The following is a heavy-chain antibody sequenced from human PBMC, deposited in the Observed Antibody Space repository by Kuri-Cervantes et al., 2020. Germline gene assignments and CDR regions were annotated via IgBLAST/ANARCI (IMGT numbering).Heavy chain of an antibody. CDR2: INHSGST. D-gene: IGHD6-19*01. J-gene: IGHJ5*01. CDR3: AKEAGNGWYFQGFDP. Sequence: SETLSLTCAVYGGSFSDYYWSWVRQPPGKGLEWIGEINHSGSTNYNLSLKSRVTISVDTPKNQFSLKLTSVTAADTAVYYCAKEAGNGWYFQGFDPWGQGTLVTVSS. CDR1: GGSFSDYY. V-gene: IGHV4-34*01.